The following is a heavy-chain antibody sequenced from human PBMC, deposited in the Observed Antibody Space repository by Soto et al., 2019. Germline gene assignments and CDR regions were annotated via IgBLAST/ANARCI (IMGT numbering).Heavy chain of an antibody. J-gene: IGHJ6*02. CDR2: IYYSGST. CDR1: GGSISSGGYY. D-gene: IGHD6-6*01. Sequence: QVQLQESGPGLVKPSQTLSLTCTVSGGSISSGGYYWSWIRQHPGKGLEWIGYIYYSGSTYYNPSLKRRVTISVDTSKNQFSLKLSSVTAADTAVYYCARDRKTSIAARPGGMDVWGQGTTVTVSS. V-gene: IGHV4-31*03. CDR3: ARDRKTSIAARPGGMDV.